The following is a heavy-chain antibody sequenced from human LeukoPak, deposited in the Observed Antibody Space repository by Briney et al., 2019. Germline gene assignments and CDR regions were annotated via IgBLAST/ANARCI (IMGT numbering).Heavy chain of an antibody. CDR3: AARVGATTVDY. CDR2: ISYAGSNK. CDR1: GFTFSNCD. D-gene: IGHD1-26*01. Sequence: PGESLRLSCAASGFTFSNCDMHWVRQAPGKGLEWVAVISYAGSNKYYADSVKGRFTISRDDSNNTLYVQMNSLRAEDTAVYYCAARVGATTVDYWGQGTLVAVSS. V-gene: IGHV3-30*03. J-gene: IGHJ4*02.